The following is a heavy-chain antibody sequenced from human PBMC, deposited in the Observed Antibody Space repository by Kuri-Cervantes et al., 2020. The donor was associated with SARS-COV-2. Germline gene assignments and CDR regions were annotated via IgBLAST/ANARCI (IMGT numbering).Heavy chain of an antibody. CDR2: IYYSGGT. Sequence: SETLSLTCTVFGGPISSSSYYWGWIRQPPGKGLEWLGSIYYSGGTYYNPSLKRRVTISVDTSKNPFSLKLSPVTAADTAVYYCARRGVVGRWGRGPSSFDIWGLGTLVTVSS. CDR3: ARRGVVGRWGRGPSSFDI. V-gene: IGHV4-39*01. D-gene: IGHD2-2*01. CDR1: GGPISSSSYY. J-gene: IGHJ3*02.